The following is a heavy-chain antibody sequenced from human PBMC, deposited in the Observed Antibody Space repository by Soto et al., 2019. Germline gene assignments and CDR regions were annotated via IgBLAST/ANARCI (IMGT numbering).Heavy chain of an antibody. Sequence: QVQLVQSGAEVKKPGSSVKVSCKASGGTFGTYAFSWVRQAPGQGLEWMGGIIPPFRAANYAQKFQGRVTITADESTSTAYMELSSLRFEDTAVYYFARGIDAGWYSYYFDYWGQGTLVTVSS. J-gene: IGHJ4*02. CDR3: ARGIDAGWYSYYFDY. V-gene: IGHV1-69*01. D-gene: IGHD6-19*01. CDR2: IIPPFRAA. CDR1: GGTFGTYA.